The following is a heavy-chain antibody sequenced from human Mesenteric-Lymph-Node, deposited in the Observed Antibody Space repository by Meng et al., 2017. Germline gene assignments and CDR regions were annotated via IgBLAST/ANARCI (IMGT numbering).Heavy chain of an antibody. CDR2: ISYDGNNK. CDR3: ARNSAPAGTGRYFDY. Sequence: QVQLVDSGGGVVQPGRSLRLSCAASGFTFSSYTMHWVRQAPGKGLEWVAGISYDGNNKYYPDFVKGRLTISRDKSKNTLHLQMNSLRAGDTAVYYCARNSAPAGTGRYFDYWGQGILVTVSS. CDR1: GFTFSSYT. D-gene: IGHD6-13*01. J-gene: IGHJ4*01. V-gene: IGHV3-30-3*01.